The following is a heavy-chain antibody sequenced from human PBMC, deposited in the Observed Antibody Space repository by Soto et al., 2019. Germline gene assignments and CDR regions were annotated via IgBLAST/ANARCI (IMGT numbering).Heavy chain of an antibody. D-gene: IGHD3-3*01. V-gene: IGHV3-30*18. CDR3: AKGERFLEWLLSAFDY. CDR1: GFTFSSYG. CDR2: ISYDGSNK. J-gene: IGHJ4*02. Sequence: GGSLRLSCAASGFTFSSYGMHWVRQAPGKGLEWVAVISYDGSNKYYADSVKGRFTISRDNAKNSLYLQMNSLRAEDTALYYCAKGERFLEWLLSAFDYWGQGTLVTVSS.